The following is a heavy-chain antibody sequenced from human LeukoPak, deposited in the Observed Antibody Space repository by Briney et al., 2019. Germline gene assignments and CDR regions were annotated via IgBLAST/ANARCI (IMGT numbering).Heavy chain of an antibody. CDR2: IYYSGST. Sequence: NPSETLSLTCTVSGGSISSSSYYWGWIRQPPGKGLEWIGSIYYSGSTYYNPSLKSRVTISVDTSKNQFSLKLSSVTAADTAVYYCARESDSWSGYYTYYFDYWGQGTLVTVSS. D-gene: IGHD3-3*01. CDR1: GGSISSSSYY. J-gene: IGHJ4*02. CDR3: ARESDSWSGYYTYYFDY. V-gene: IGHV4-39*07.